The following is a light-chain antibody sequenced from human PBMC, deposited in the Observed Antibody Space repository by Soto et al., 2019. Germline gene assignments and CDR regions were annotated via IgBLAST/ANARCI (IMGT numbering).Light chain of an antibody. J-gene: IGKJ1*01. V-gene: IGKV1-39*01. Sequence: DIQLTQSPSSLSASVGDRLTITCRASQSITTSLNWYQQTPGKAPKVLIFGASNLQSGVPSRFSGGGSCSDFSLTTTSLQPEDVAADYCQQSFTIPRTFGQGTKVDIK. CDR2: GAS. CDR1: QSITTS. CDR3: QQSFTIPRT.